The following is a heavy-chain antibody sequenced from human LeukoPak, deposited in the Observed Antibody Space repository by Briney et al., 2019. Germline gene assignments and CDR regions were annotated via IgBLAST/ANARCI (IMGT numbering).Heavy chain of an antibody. J-gene: IGHJ4*02. CDR2: IKGDGSEK. D-gene: IGHD1-26*01. CDR1: GFSFSSNW. Sequence: GGSLRLSCAASGFSFSSNWMSWVRQAPGKGLEWVANIKGDGSEKYYVDSVKGRFTVSRDNARNSLYLQMNSLRVEDTGIYYCARADWFSADYWGQGTLVTVYS. CDR3: ARADWFSADY. V-gene: IGHV3-7*01.